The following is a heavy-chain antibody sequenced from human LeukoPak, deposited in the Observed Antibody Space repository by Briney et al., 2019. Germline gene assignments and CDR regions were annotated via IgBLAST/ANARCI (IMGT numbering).Heavy chain of an antibody. J-gene: IGHJ5*01. Sequence: GGSLRLSCAASGFTFSTYCMNWFRRAPGKGLEWVGNINQDASEIYYVDPVWGRFTISRDNAKNSLRLQMNSLRAEDTAVYYCATGREDGDWQKWFDSWGQGTLVTVSS. V-gene: IGHV3-7*01. CDR3: ATGREDGDWQKWFDS. CDR1: GFTFSTYC. D-gene: IGHD2-21*02. CDR2: INQDASEI.